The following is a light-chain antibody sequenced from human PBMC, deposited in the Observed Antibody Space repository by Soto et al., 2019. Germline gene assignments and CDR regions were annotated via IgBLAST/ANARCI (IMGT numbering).Light chain of an antibody. CDR1: QALNTR. CDR2: LTS. J-gene: IGKJ1*01. Sequence: EIVLTQSPATLSAFPGDRVTLSCRASQALNTRLAWYQHKPGQAPRILIYLTSNRAAGVPSRFSAWGSETDFTLAISDVQPEDFAVYYCHQRQSWPRTFGQGTKVDI. V-gene: IGKV3-11*01. CDR3: HQRQSWPRT.